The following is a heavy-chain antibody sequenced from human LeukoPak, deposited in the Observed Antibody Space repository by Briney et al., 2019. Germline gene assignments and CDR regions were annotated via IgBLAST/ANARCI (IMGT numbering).Heavy chain of an antibody. J-gene: IGHJ6*02. V-gene: IGHV4-59*12. Sequence: TSETLSLTCTVSGGSISSYYWSWIRQPPGKGLEWIGYIYYSGSTNYNPSLKSRVTISVDTSKNQFSLKLSSVTAADTAAYYCARGQDFDFWSGYYNSYYGMDVWGQGTTVTVSS. CDR2: IYYSGST. CDR3: ARGQDFDFWSGYYNSYYGMDV. D-gene: IGHD3-3*01. CDR1: GGSISSYY.